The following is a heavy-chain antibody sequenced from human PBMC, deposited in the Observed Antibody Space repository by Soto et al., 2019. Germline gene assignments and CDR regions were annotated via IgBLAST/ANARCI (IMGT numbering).Heavy chain of an antibody. CDR2: ISAYNGNT. V-gene: IGHV1-18*01. CDR3: ARDLRDVGYYYYYMDV. D-gene: IGHD1-26*01. CDR1: GYTFTSYG. J-gene: IGHJ6*03. Sequence: VSVKVSCKASGYTFTSYGISWVRQAPGQGLEWMGWISAYNGNTNYAQKLQGRVTMTTDTSTSTAYMELRSLRSDDTAVYYCARDLRDVGYYYYYMDVWGKGTTVTVSS.